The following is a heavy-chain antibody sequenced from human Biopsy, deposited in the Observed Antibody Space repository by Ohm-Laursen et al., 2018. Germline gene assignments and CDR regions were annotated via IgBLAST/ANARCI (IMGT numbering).Heavy chain of an antibody. CDR3: ARGSFWFGGNYYYYGMDV. D-gene: IGHD3-10*01. CDR2: MNPNSGNT. CDR1: GYTFTSYD. Sequence: GASVKVSCKASGYTFTSYDINWVRQATGHGLEWMGWMNPNSGNTDYAQKFQGRVTMTRNTSISTAYMELNSLGSEDTAVYYCARGSFWFGGNYYYYGMDVWGQGTTVTVSS. V-gene: IGHV1-8*01. J-gene: IGHJ6*02.